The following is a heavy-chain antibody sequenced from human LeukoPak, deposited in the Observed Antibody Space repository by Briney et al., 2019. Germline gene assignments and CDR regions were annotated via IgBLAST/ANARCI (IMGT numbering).Heavy chain of an antibody. CDR3: ATDFYDST. J-gene: IGHJ5*02. Sequence: PGGSLRLSCAASGFTFSSYGMHWVRQAPGKGLEWVGRIRSNSDGGTIDYAAPVKGRFTLSRDDSKDTLYLQMNSLQTEDTAVYYCATDFYDSTWGQGTLVTASS. CDR1: GFTFSSYG. D-gene: IGHD3-22*01. V-gene: IGHV3-15*07. CDR2: IRSNSDGGTI.